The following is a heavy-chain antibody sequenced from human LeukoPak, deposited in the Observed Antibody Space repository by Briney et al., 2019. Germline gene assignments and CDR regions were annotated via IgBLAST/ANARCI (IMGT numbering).Heavy chain of an antibody. Sequence: SVKVSCKASGGTFSSYAISWVRQAPGQGLEWMGGSIPICGTANYAQKFQGRVTITTDESTSTAYMELSSLRSEDTAVYYCARAEIFGELPPDFDYWGQGTLVTVSS. D-gene: IGHD3-10*01. J-gene: IGHJ4*02. V-gene: IGHV1-69*05. CDR3: ARAEIFGELPPDFDY. CDR1: GGTFSSYA. CDR2: SIPICGTA.